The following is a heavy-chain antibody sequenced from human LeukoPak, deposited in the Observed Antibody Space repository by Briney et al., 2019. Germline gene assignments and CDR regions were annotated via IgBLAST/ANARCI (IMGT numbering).Heavy chain of an antibody. CDR3: ARGSVNYCSSTSCSGAFDI. J-gene: IGHJ3*02. CDR2: INHSGST. V-gene: IGHV4-34*01. CDR1: GGSISSYY. Sequence: SSETLSLTCTVSGGSISSYYWSWIRQPPGKGLEWIGEINHSGSTNYNPSLKSRVTISVDTSKNQFSLKLSSVTAADTAVYYCARGSVNYCSSTSCSGAFDIWGQGTMVTVSS. D-gene: IGHD2-2*01.